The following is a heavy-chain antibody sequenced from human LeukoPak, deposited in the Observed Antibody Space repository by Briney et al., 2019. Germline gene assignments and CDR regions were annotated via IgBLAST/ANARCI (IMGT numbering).Heavy chain of an antibody. V-gene: IGHV3-23*01. CDR3: AKESAGGFFDY. D-gene: IGHD3-16*01. CDR1: GFTFINTW. J-gene: IGHJ4*02. CDR2: ISGSGGST. Sequence: PGGSLRLSCVASGFTFINTWMYWVRQAPGKGLEWVSAISGSGGSTYYADSVKGRFTISRDNSKNTLYLQMDSLRTEDTAVYYCAKESAGGFFDYWGQGTLVTVSS.